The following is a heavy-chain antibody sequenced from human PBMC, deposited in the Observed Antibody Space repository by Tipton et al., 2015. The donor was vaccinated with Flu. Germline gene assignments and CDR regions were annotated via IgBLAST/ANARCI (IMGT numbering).Heavy chain of an antibody. CDR1: DGSISSYY. D-gene: IGHD3-22*01. V-gene: IGHV4-59*01. Sequence: LRLSCTVSDGSISSYYWSWIRQPPGKGLEWIGYIYYSGSTNYNPSLKSRVTISVDTSKNQFSLKLSSVTAADTAVYYCARDSGDSSGYYSEVWFDPWGQGTLVTGS. CDR3: ARDSGDSSGYYSEVWFDP. J-gene: IGHJ5*02. CDR2: IYYSGST.